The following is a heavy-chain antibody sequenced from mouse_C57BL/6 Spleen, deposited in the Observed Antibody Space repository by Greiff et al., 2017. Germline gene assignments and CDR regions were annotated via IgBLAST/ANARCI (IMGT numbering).Heavy chain of an antibody. CDR2: INPSNGGT. CDR3: ARSRGHERAMDY. J-gene: IGHJ4*01. V-gene: IGHV1-53*01. Sequence: QVQLQQPGTELVKPGASVKLSCKASGYTFTSYWMHWVKQRPGQGLEWIGNINPSNGGTNYNEKFKSKATLTVGKSSSTAYMQLSSLTSEDSAVYYCARSRGHERAMDYWGQGTSVTVSS. CDR1: GYTFTSYW.